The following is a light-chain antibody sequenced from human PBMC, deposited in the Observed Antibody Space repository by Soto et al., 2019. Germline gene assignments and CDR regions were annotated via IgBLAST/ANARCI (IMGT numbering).Light chain of an antibody. Sequence: DIQMTQSPFALSASVGDRVTITCRTSQNVNIYLNWYQQKAGKPPKLLVYTASTLQTGVPPRFIGSGSGTDFTLTITSLQPEDCASYYCQESYTPSFTFGPGTKVDIK. V-gene: IGKV1-39*01. CDR2: TAS. CDR1: QNVNIY. J-gene: IGKJ3*01. CDR3: QESYTPSFT.